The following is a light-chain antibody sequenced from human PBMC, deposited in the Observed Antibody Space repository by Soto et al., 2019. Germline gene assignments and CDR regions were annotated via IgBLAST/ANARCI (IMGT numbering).Light chain of an antibody. J-gene: IGKJ2*01. CDR1: QSVSSNY. CDR2: GAS. Sequence: EIVLTQSPGTLSLSPGERATLSCRASQSVSSNYLAWYQQRPGQAPRLLIFGASNRATGIPDRFSGSGSGTDFTLTISRLEPEDFEVYCCQLYGTSPPGYTFGQGTRLEIK. V-gene: IGKV3-20*01. CDR3: QLYGTSPPGYT.